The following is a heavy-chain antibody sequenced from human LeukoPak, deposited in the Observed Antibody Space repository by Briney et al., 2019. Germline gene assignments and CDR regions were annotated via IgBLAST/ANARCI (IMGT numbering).Heavy chain of an antibody. CDR1: GGSFTDYY. CDR3: ARTRRGRGFDP. J-gene: IGHJ5*02. D-gene: IGHD3-10*01. CDR2: IYYSGST. Sequence: SETLSLTCTVYGGSFTDYYWSWIRQPPGKGLEWIGYIYYSGSTNYNPSLKSRVTISVDTSKNQFSLKLSSVTAADTAVYYCARTRRGRGFDPWGQGTLVTVSS. V-gene: IGHV4-59*01.